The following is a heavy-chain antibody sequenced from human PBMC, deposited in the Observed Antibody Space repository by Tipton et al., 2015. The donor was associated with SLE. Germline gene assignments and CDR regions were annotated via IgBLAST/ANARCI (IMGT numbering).Heavy chain of an antibody. J-gene: IGHJ4*02. CDR3: ARGAMYSSSWYLGNY. Sequence: QSGAEVKKPGASVKVSCKASGYTFTGYYMHWVRQAPGQGLEWMGRVNPNSGGTNYAQKFQGRVTMTRDTSISTAYMELSSLRSEDTAVYYCARGAMYSSSWYLGNYWGQGTLVTVSS. CDR2: VNPNSGGT. V-gene: IGHV1-2*06. D-gene: IGHD6-13*01. CDR1: GYTFTGYY.